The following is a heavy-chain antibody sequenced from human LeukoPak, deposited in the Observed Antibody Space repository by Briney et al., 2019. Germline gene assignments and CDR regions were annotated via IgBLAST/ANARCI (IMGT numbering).Heavy chain of an antibody. D-gene: IGHD3-22*01. CDR2: INWNGGST. CDR3: ARDPRHYYESTGDYYPYAFDI. V-gene: IGHV3-20*04. CDR1: GFTFDDYG. J-gene: IGHJ3*02. Sequence: PGASLLLSCAASGFTFDDYGMSWVRPAPGKGLEWVSGINWNGGSTAYADSVKDRFTISRDNAKNSLYLQMNSLRAEDTALYYCARDPRHYYESTGDYYPYAFDIWGQGTMVTVSS.